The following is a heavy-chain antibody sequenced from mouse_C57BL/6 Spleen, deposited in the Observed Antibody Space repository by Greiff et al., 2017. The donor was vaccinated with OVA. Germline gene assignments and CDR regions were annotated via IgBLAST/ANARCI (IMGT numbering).Heavy chain of an antibody. CDR1: GFTFSSYA. V-gene: IGHV5-4*01. CDR3: ARDARPYGTPMGY. Sequence: EVKVVESGGGLVKPGGSLKLSCAASGFTFSSYAMSWVRQTPEKRLEWVATISDGGSYTYYPDNVKGRFTISRDNAKNNLYLQMSHLKSEDTAMYYCARDARPYGTPMGYWGQGTSVTVSS. D-gene: IGHD2-1*01. J-gene: IGHJ4*01. CDR2: ISDGGSYT.